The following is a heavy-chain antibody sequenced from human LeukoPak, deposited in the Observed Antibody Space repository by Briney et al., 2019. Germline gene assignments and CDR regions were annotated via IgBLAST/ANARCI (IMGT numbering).Heavy chain of an antibody. Sequence: GGSLRLSCAASGFTFSSYWMSWVRQAPGKGLEWVANTKQDGSEKFYVDSVKGRFTISRDNAKNSLYLQMNSLRAEDTAVYYCASDYDSSGYYYFDYWGQGTLVTVSS. D-gene: IGHD3-22*01. CDR2: TKQDGSEK. J-gene: IGHJ4*02. V-gene: IGHV3-7*01. CDR1: GFTFSSYW. CDR3: ASDYDSSGYYYFDY.